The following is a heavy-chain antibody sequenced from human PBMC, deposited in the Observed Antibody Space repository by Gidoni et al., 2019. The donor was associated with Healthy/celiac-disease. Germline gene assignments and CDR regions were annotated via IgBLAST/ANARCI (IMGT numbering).Heavy chain of an antibody. J-gene: IGHJ3*02. CDR2: ISPSGGST. V-gene: IGHV1-46*04. Sequence: QVQLVQSGAEVKKPGASVKVSCKASGYTFTSYYMHWVRQAPGQGLEWMGIISPSGGSTSYAQKLQGRVTMTRDTSTSTVYMELSSLRSEDTAVYYCARDYDSGVEAFDIWGQGTMVTVSS. CDR3: ARDYDSGVEAFDI. CDR1: GYTFTSYY. D-gene: IGHD3-22*01.